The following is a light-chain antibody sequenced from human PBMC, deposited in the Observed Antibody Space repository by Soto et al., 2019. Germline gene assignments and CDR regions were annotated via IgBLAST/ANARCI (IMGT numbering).Light chain of an antibody. CDR1: SSDVGGYNY. CDR3: SSYAGSNIVV. Sequence: QSVLTQPPSASGSPGQSVTISCTGTSSDVGGYNYVSWYQRHPGKAPKLMIYEVSKRPSGVPDRFSGSKSGNTASLTVSGLQAEDEADYYCSSYAGSNIVVFGGGTKLTVL. CDR2: EVS. V-gene: IGLV2-8*01. J-gene: IGLJ2*01.